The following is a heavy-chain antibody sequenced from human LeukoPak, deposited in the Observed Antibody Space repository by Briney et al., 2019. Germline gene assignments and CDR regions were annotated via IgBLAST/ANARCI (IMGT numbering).Heavy chain of an antibody. CDR3: ARGGYDYVWGSYRVPYYFDY. CDR2: IYYSGST. J-gene: IGHJ4*02. CDR1: GGSISSYY. V-gene: IGHV4-59*01. Sequence: PSETLFLTCTVSGGSISSYYWSWIRQPPGKGLEWIGYIYYSGSTNYNPSLKSRVTISVDTSKNQFSLKLSSVTAADTAVYYCARGGYDYVWGSYRVPYYFDYWGQGTLVTVSS. D-gene: IGHD3-16*02.